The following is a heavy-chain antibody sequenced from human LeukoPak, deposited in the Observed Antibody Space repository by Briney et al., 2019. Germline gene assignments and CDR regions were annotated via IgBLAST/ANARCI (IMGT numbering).Heavy chain of an antibody. CDR1: GGSFSGYY. Sequence: SETLSLTCAVYGGSFSGYYWSWIRQPPGKGLEWIGEINHSGSTNYNPSLKSRVTISVDTSKNQFSLKLSSVTAADTAVYYCARLPPPRRYCSSTSCRGGYGMDVWGQGTTVTVSS. V-gene: IGHV4-34*01. D-gene: IGHD2-2*01. CDR3: ARLPPPRRYCSSTSCRGGYGMDV. J-gene: IGHJ6*02. CDR2: INHSGST.